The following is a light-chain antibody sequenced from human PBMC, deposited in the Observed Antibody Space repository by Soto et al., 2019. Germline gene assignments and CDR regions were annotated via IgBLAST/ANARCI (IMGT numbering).Light chain of an antibody. J-gene: IGKJ1*01. CDR1: QSIRSY. Sequence: DIQMTQCPSSLSASVGDRVTVTFRASQSIRSYLNWYQQKPGKAPKVLIYAASGLQTGVPSRFSGSGSGTDFTLSISSLQSEDFATYYCQQSYITHTGTFGQGTKVDIK. CDR3: QQSYITHTGT. CDR2: AAS. V-gene: IGKV1-39*01.